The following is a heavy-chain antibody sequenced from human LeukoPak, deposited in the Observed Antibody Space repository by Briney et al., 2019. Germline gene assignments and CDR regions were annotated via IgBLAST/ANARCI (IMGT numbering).Heavy chain of an antibody. CDR3: ARHRGSYGSGTTIDY. V-gene: IGHV4-59*08. J-gene: IGHJ4*02. Sequence: SETLSLTCTVSGGSIRGYYWSWIWQPPGKGLQWIGFISYSGSTNYNPSLKSRVSMSLDTSKNQFSLKVTSVTAADTALYSCARHRGSYGSGTTIDYWGQGTLVTVSS. CDR2: ISYSGST. D-gene: IGHD3-10*01. CDR1: GGSIRGYY.